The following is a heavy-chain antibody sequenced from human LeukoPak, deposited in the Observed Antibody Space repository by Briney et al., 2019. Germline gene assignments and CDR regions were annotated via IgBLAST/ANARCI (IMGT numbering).Heavy chain of an antibody. V-gene: IGHV1-2*02. D-gene: IGHD5-24*01. J-gene: IGHJ5*02. Sequence: ASVKVSCKASGYTFTGYYMHWVRQAPGQGLEWMGWINPNSGGTNYAQKFQGRVTMTRDTSISTAYMELSRLRSDDTAVYYCARGVEMATIGDWFDPWGQGTLVTVSS. CDR3: ARGVEMATIGDWFDP. CDR2: INPNSGGT. CDR1: GYTFTGYY.